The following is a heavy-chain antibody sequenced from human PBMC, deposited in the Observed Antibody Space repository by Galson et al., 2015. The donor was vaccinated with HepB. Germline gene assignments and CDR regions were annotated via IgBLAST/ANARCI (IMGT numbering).Heavy chain of an antibody. V-gene: IGHV7-4-1*02. D-gene: IGHD4/OR15-4a*01. Sequence: SCKASGYTLTTYAMNWVRQAPGQGLEWMGWINTKTGNPTYAQGFTGRFVFSLDTSVSTAYLQISSLKTEDTAVYYCARGGLTRNYYGLDVWGQGTTVIVSS. J-gene: IGHJ6*02. CDR1: GYTLTTYA. CDR3: ARGGLTRNYYGLDV. CDR2: INTKTGNP.